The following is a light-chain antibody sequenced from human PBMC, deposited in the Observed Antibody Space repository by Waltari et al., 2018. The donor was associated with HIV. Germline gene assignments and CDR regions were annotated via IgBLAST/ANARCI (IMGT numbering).Light chain of an antibody. V-gene: IGKV4-1*01. CDR2: WAS. Sequence: DIVMTQSPDSLPVSLGERATINCTSSRTILYSSDNRNYLAWYQQKPRQPPKLLISWASTRESGVPDRFSGSGSGTDFTLTISSLEPEDFAVYYCQQRSNWPPGRTFGPGTKVDIK. CDR1: RTILYSSDNRNY. J-gene: IGKJ3*01. CDR3: QQRSNWPPGRT.